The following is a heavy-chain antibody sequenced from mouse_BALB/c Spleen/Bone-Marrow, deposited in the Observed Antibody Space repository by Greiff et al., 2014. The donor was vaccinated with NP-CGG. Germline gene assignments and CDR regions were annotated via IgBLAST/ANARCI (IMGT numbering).Heavy chain of an antibody. CDR1: GYSFTGYT. V-gene: IGHV1-18*01. J-gene: IGHJ4*01. CDR2: INPYNGGT. Sequence: VQLQQPGPELVKPGASMKISCKASGYSFTGYTMNWAKQSHGKNLEWIGHINPYNGGTSQNQKFKGKATLTVDKSSSTAYMELLSLTSEDSAVYYCARHGYGNYVAMDYWGQGTSVTVSS. CDR3: ARHGYGNYVAMDY. D-gene: IGHD2-10*02.